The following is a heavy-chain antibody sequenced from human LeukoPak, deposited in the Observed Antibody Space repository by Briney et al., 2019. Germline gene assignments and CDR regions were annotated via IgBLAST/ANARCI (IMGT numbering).Heavy chain of an antibody. J-gene: IGHJ4*02. CDR1: GFTFSKFA. V-gene: IGHV3-23*01. CDR3: AKGLVEQLEASDY. D-gene: IGHD6-6*01. CDR2: INDRGTGT. Sequence: GGSLRLSCAASGFTFSKFALSWVRQAPGKGLEWVSTINDRGTGTYYADSVKGRFTISRDNSKNTLSLQMNGLRAEDTAVYYCAKGLVEQLEASDYWGQGTLVTVSS.